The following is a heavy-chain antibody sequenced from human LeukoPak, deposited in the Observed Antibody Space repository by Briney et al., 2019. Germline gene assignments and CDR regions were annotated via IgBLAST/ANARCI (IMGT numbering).Heavy chain of an antibody. D-gene: IGHD3-10*01. CDR3: AKDSGVIAGHWYFDL. CDR1: GFTFSNYG. CDR2: ISDEGSNK. Sequence: GGSLRLSCTASGFTFSNYGMHWVRQAPGKGLDWVAIISDEGSNKYYADSVQGRVTISRDNSKNTLYLQVSSLRDEDTTVYYCAKDSGVIAGHWYFDLWGRGTLVSVSS. V-gene: IGHV3-30*18. J-gene: IGHJ2*01.